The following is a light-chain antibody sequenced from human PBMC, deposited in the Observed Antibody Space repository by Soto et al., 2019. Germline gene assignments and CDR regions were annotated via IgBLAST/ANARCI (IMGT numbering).Light chain of an antibody. V-gene: IGKV3D-15*01. Sequence: MTQSPSTLSASVGDRVTIICRASQTVGSNLAWYQQKRGQAPRLLIYDASTRATGIPARFSGSGSGTEFTLTISSLQSEDFVVYYCQQYNYWPRTFGLGTKLEIK. CDR3: QQYNYWPRT. CDR2: DAS. CDR1: QTVGSN. J-gene: IGKJ2*01.